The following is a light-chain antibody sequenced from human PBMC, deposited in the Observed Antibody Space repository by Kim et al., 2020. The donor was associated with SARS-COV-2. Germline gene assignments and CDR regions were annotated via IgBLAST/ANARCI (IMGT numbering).Light chain of an antibody. CDR3: GTWDNSLSAVV. J-gene: IGLJ2*01. CDR2: DSD. CDR1: SSNIGNNY. Sequence: QSVLTQPPSVSAAPGQKVTISCSGSSSNIGNNYVSWYQQLPGTAPTLLIYDSDQRPSGIPDRFSGSKSGTSATLGITGLQTGDEADYYCGTWDNSLSAVVFGGGTQLTVL. V-gene: IGLV1-51*01.